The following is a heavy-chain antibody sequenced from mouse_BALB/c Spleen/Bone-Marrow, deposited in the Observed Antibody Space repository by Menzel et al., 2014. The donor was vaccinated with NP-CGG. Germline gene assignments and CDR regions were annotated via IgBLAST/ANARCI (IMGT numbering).Heavy chain of an antibody. V-gene: IGHV3-2*02. CDR2: ISYRANT. D-gene: IGHD1-2*01. J-gene: IGHJ3*01. CDR1: GYSIISDYA. Sequence: VHLAEPGPGLVKPSQSLSLTCTVTGYSIISDYACNWIRQFPGNKLEWMGFISYRANTNYNPSLKSRICIARDTSKNQFCLQLNSVTAEDTTTYYCTRGTTAGFAYWGLGTLVTVSA. CDR3: TRGTTAGFAY.